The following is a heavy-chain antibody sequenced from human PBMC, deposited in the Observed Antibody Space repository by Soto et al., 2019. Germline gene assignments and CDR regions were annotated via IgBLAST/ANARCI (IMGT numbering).Heavy chain of an antibody. V-gene: IGHV4-4*02. CDR2: IYRTGNT. J-gene: IGHJ4*02. CDR1: GGSFTSNNW. D-gene: IGHD1-7*01. Sequence: PSETLSLTCAVSGGSFTSNNWWTCVRQPPGQGLEWIGEIYRTGNTNYNPPLKSRVTISLDKSENQFSLKVTSLTAADTAVYYCASRDPGTSVDYWGQGTLVTVSS. CDR3: ASRDPGTSVDY.